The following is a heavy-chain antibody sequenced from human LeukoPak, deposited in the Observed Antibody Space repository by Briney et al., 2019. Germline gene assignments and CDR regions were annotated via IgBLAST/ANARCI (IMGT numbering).Heavy chain of an antibody. V-gene: IGHV3-23*01. Sequence: GGSLRLSCAASGFTFSDYVMTWVRQAPGKGLEWVSSISSNGGGTYYADSVKGRFTISRDNSKNTLFLQMNSLRAEDSAVYYCATDREGDPSAYYLVGGQGTLITVSS. CDR1: GFTFSDYV. CDR3: ATDREGDPSAYYLV. CDR2: ISSNGGGT. J-gene: IGHJ4*02. D-gene: IGHD3-22*01.